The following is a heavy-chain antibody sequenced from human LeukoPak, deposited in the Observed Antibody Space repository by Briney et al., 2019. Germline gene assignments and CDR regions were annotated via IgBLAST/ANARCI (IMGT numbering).Heavy chain of an antibody. CDR2: IYNTGRT. CDR3: ARQGELAIDY. V-gene: IGHV4-59*08. Sequence: SETLSLTCTVSGGSISGYYWSWIRQSPGKGLEWIGFIYNTGRTNYNPSLQSRVTMSIDTSKNQFSLKLSSVTAADTAVYYCARQGELAIDYWGQGTLVTVSS. J-gene: IGHJ4*02. CDR1: GGSISGYY. D-gene: IGHD1-26*01.